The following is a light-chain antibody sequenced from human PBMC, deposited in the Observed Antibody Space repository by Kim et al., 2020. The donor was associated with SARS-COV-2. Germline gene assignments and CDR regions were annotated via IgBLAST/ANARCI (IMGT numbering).Light chain of an antibody. Sequence: TGESAILSCRASQSVSSNYLAWYQQKPGQAPRLLIYGASNRATGIPDRFSGSGSGTDFTLTISRLEPEDFAVYYCQQYGTSPWTFGQGTKVDIK. J-gene: IGKJ1*01. CDR2: GAS. CDR3: QQYGTSPWT. CDR1: QSVSSNY. V-gene: IGKV3-20*01.